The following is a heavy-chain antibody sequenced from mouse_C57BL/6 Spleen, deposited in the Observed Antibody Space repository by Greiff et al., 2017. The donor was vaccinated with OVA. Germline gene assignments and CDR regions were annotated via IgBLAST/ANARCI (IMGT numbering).Heavy chain of an antibody. CDR1: GYTFTSYT. CDR2: INPSSGYT. J-gene: IGHJ1*03. CDR3: ARDYGSSLGYFDV. V-gene: IGHV1-4*01. Sequence: VKLVESGAELARPGASVKMSCKASGYTFTSYTMHWVKQRPGQGLEWIGYINPSSGYTKYNQKFKDKATLTADKSSSTAYMQLSSLTSEDSAVYYCARDYGSSLGYFDVWGTGTTVTVSS. D-gene: IGHD1-1*01.